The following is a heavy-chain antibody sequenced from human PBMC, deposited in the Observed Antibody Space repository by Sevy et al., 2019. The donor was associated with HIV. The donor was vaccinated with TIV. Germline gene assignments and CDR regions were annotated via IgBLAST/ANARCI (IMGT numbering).Heavy chain of an antibody. CDR2: ISSSSSYI. Sequence: GGSLRLSCAASGFTFSSYSMNWVRQAPGKGLEWVSSISSSSSYIYYADSVKGRFTISRDNAKNSLYLQMNSLRAEDTAVYYCARDGIYGDYYYYYGMDVWGQGTTVTVSS. V-gene: IGHV3-21*01. CDR3: ARDGIYGDYYYYYGMDV. CDR1: GFTFSSYS. J-gene: IGHJ6*02. D-gene: IGHD4-17*01.